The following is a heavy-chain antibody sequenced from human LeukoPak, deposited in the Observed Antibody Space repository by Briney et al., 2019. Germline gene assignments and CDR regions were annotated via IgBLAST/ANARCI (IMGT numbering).Heavy chain of an antibody. Sequence: SETLSLTCTVSGGSISSGGYYWSWIRQHPGKGLEWIGYIYYSGSTYYNPSLKSRVTISVDTSKNQFSLKLSSVTAADTAVYYCARGENWNYLFDYWGQGTLVTVSS. CDR3: ARGENWNYLFDY. CDR2: IYYSGST. J-gene: IGHJ4*02. D-gene: IGHD1-7*01. CDR1: GGSISSGGYY. V-gene: IGHV4-31*03.